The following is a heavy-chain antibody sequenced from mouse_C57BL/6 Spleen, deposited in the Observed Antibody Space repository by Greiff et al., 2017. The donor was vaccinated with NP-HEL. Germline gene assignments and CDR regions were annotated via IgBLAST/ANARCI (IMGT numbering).Heavy chain of an antibody. CDR1: GYTFTDYN. CDR3: ARSVLTGTGYYAMDY. J-gene: IGHJ4*01. Sequence: EVQVVESGPELVKPGASVKIPCKASGYTFTDYNMDWVKQSHGKSLEWIGDINPNNGGTIYNQKFKGKATLTVDKSSSTAYMELRSLTSEDTAVYYCARSVLTGTGYYAMDYWGQGTSVTVSS. D-gene: IGHD4-1*01. CDR2: INPNNGGT. V-gene: IGHV1-18*01.